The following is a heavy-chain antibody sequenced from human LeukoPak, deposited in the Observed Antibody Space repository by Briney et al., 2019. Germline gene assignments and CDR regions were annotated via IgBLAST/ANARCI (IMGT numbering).Heavy chain of an antibody. Sequence: PSETLSLTCTVSAGSISSTSHHWGWIRQSPGKGLEWIGSLFSGRTTYYNPSLDSRVTISVVTSKNQFSLQLNSVTAADTAVYYCVRHDGRGGATMGALDSWGQGSLVTVSS. CDR1: AGSISSTSHH. J-gene: IGHJ4*02. D-gene: IGHD5-12*01. CDR3: VRHDGRGGATMGALDS. CDR2: LFSGRTT. V-gene: IGHV4-39*01.